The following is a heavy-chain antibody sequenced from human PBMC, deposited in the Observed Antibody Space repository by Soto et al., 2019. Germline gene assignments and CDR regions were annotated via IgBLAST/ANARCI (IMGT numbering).Heavy chain of an antibody. CDR3: ARHPLWSGELLNGFDS. V-gene: IGHV4-39*01. Sequence: PSETLSLTCTVSGGSISSSSYYWGWIRQPPGKGLEWIGSIYYSGSTYYNPSLKSRVTISVDTSKNQFSLKLSSVTAADTAVYYCARHPLWSGELLNGFDSWRDATLVTVSS. J-gene: IGHJ5*01. D-gene: IGHD3-10*01. CDR2: IYYSGST. CDR1: GGSISSSSYY.